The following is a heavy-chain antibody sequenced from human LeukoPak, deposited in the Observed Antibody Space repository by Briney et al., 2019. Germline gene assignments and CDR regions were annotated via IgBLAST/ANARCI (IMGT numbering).Heavy chain of an antibody. J-gene: IGHJ4*02. Sequence: SETLSLTCTVSGGSISSGDYYWSWIRQPPGKGLEWIGYIYYSGSTYYNPSLKSRVTISVDTSKTQFSLKLSSVTAADTAVYYCAREVGYCSSTSCYNFDYWGQGTLVTVSS. V-gene: IGHV4-30-4*08. CDR1: GGSISSGDYY. D-gene: IGHD2-2*02. CDR3: AREVGYCSSTSCYNFDY. CDR2: IYYSGST.